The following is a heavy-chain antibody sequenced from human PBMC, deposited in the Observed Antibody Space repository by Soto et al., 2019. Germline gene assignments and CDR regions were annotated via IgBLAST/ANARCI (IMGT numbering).Heavy chain of an antibody. Sequence: QLQLQESGSGLVKPSQTLSLTCAVSGGSISSGGYSWSWIRQPPGKGLEWIGYIYHSGSTYYNPSLKTRLNISVDRSKRELALKLRSVAAADTAVYYCARWGVRGVPCDYWGQGTLVAVSS. CDR3: ARWGVRGVPCDY. J-gene: IGHJ4*02. CDR2: IYHSGST. V-gene: IGHV4-30-2*01. CDR1: GGSISSGGYS. D-gene: IGHD3-10*01.